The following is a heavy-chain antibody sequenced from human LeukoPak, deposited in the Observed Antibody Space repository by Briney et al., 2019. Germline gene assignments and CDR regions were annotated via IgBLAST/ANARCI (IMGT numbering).Heavy chain of an antibody. CDR1: GGTFSSYA. CDR2: IIPILGIA. V-gene: IGHV1-69*04. D-gene: IGHD4-17*01. J-gene: IGHJ6*02. Sequence: SVKVSCKASGGTFSSYASSWVRQAPGQELEWMGRIIPILGIANYAQKFQGRGTITAHKSPSTAYLELSSLRSEDTAVYYCASFRGYGDYVYYYYGMDVWGQGTTVTVSS. CDR3: ASFRGYGDYVYYYYGMDV.